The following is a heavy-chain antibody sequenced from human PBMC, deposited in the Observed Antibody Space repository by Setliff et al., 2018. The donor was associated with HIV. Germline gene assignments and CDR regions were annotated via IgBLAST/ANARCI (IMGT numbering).Heavy chain of an antibody. CDR1: GGSFIGSSFQ. V-gene: IGHV4-39*07. J-gene: IGHJ4*02. CDR2: IAYSGTTVYT. Sequence: SETLSLTCNVSGGSFIGSSFQSTWIRQPPGRGLEWIGDIAYSGTTVYTNYNPSLESRVTVSEDTSRHQFFLKLTSVTADDTGFYYCARGPPFAFWGQGLLVTVSS. CDR3: ARGPPFAF.